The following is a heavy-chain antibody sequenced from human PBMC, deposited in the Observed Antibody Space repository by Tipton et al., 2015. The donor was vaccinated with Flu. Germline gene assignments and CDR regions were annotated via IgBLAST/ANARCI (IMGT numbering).Heavy chain of an antibody. D-gene: IGHD3-22*01. V-gene: IGHV3-21*01. CDR1: GFTFSSYS. CDR2: ISSSSSYI. CDR3: ARDARRITMIVVVPGGNWFDP. J-gene: IGHJ5*02. Sequence: SLRLSCAASGFTFSSYSMNWVRQAPGKGLEWVSSISSSSSYIYYADSVKGRFTISRDNAKNSLYLQMNSLRAEDTAVYYCARDARRITMIVVVPGGNWFDPWGQGTLVTVSS.